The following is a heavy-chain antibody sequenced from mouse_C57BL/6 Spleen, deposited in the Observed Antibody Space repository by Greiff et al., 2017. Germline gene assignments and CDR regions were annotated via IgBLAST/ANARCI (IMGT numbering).Heavy chain of an antibody. CDR2: IDPNSGST. CDR1: GYTFTSYW. J-gene: IGHJ2*01. D-gene: IGHD1-1*01. Sequence: VQLQQPGAELVKPGASVKLSCKASGYTFTSYWMHWVKQRPGRGLEWIGRIDPNSGSTKYNEKFKSKATLTVDKPSSTAYMQLSSLTSEDSAVYYCAREEITTGEVEYYFDYWGQGTTLTVSS. V-gene: IGHV1-72*01. CDR3: AREEITTGEVEYYFDY.